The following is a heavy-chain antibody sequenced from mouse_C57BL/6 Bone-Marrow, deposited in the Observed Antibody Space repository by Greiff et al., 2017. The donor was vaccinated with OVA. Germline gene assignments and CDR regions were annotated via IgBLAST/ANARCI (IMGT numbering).Heavy chain of an antibody. CDR3: AREERAYFDY. J-gene: IGHJ2*01. CDR1: GYTFTSYG. CDR2: IYPRSGNT. D-gene: IGHD3-3*01. Sequence: VKLMESGAELARPGASVKLSCKASGYTFTSYGISWVKQRTGQGLEWIGEIYPRSGNTYYNEKFKGKATLTADKSSSTAYMELRSLTSEDSAVYFCAREERAYFDYWGQGTTLTVSS. V-gene: IGHV1-81*01.